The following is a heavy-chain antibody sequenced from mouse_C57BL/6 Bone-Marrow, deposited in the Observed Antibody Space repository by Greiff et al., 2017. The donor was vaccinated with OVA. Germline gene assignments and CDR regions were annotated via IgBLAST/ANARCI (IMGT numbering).Heavy chain of an antibody. D-gene: IGHD1-1*01. V-gene: IGHV1-82*01. CDR2: IYPGDGAT. Sequence: QVQLKESGPELVKPGASVKISCKASGYAFSSSWMNWVKQRPGQGLEWIGRIYPGDGATNYNGKFKGKATLTADTSSSTAYMQLSSLTSEDSAVYCCAILEVITTVGGADWDLDVWGTGTTVTVSS. CDR1: GYAFSSSW. J-gene: IGHJ1*03. CDR3: AILEVITTVGGADWDLDV.